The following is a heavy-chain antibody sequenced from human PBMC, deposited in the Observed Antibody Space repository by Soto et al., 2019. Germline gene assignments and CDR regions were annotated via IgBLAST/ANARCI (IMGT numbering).Heavy chain of an antibody. D-gene: IGHD1-7*01. Sequence: WRAPRLPCAASLFTLSSYAMRSVRQAPGKGLEWVAVISYDGSNKYYADSVKGRFTISRDNSKNTLYLQMNSLRAEDTAVYYCARDQGGTTLYYHGMDVWGQGT. J-gene: IGHJ6*02. CDR1: LFTLSSYA. CDR3: ARDQGGTTLYYHGMDV. V-gene: IGHV3-30*03. CDR2: ISYDGSNK.